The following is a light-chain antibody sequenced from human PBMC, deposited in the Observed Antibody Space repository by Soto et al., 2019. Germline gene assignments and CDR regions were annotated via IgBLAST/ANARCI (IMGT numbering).Light chain of an antibody. Sequence: DIPLTQSPSFLSASIGDRVTIPCRASQGISNSLAWYQQKPGKAPSLLIYAASSLQTGVPSRFSGSGSGTEFTLTISSLQPEDFATYYCQQLDSFPLTFGGGTKVEIK. V-gene: IGKV1-9*01. J-gene: IGKJ4*01. CDR1: QGISNS. CDR3: QQLDSFPLT. CDR2: AAS.